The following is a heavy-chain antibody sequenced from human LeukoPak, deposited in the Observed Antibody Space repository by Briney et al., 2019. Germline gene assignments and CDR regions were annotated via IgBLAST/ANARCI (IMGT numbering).Heavy chain of an antibody. CDR1: GLTFANAW. J-gene: IGHJ4*02. CDR2: IISKTSGGTT. CDR3: TTYRYNYGSTGYSYFDF. D-gene: IGHD5-18*01. V-gene: IGHV3-15*01. Sequence: GGSLRLSCAASGLTFANAWMSWVRQAPGKGLEWVARIISKTSGGTTAYAAPVKGRFTISRDDSKTTLYLQMNSLKTEDTAVYYCTTYRYNYGSTGYSYFDFWGQGTLVTVSS.